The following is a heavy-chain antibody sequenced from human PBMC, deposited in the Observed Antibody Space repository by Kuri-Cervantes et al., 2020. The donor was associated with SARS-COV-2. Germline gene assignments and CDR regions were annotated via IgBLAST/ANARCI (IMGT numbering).Heavy chain of an antibody. CDR2: IYSCGST. V-gene: IGHV3-66*03. J-gene: IGHJ2*01. CDR1: GFTVSSNY. Sequence: GGSLRLSCAASGFTVSSNYMSWVRQAPGKGLEWVSVIYSCGSTYYADSVKGRFTISRDNSKNTLYLQMNSLRAEDTAVCYCARERREDYSNYGWYFDLWGRGTLVTVSS. CDR3: ARERREDYSNYGWYFDL. D-gene: IGHD4-11*01.